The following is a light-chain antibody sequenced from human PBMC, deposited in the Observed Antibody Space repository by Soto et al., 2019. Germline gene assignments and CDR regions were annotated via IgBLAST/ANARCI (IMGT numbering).Light chain of an antibody. Sequence: DIQMTQSPSTLFPFLGDRVTITCGASQSISSWLAWYQQKPGKAPKLLIYDASSLESGVPSRFSGSGSGTEFTLTISSLQPDDFATYYCQQYNSYTKTFGQGTKVDIK. J-gene: IGKJ1*01. CDR1: QSISSW. V-gene: IGKV1-5*01. CDR3: QQYNSYTKT. CDR2: DAS.